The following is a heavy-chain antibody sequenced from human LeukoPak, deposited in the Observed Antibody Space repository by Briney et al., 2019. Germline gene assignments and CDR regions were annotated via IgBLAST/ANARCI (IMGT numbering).Heavy chain of an antibody. Sequence: GGSLRLSCAASGFTFSNYAMHWVRQAPGKGLEWLAVITSDGINQHYADSVRGRLTISRDNSIKTLFLQMNSLGTDDTAVYYCARDGPYFGDYPYYFDYWGQGTLVTVSS. D-gene: IGHD4-17*01. V-gene: IGHV3-30*04. CDR2: ITSDGINQ. CDR3: ARDGPYFGDYPYYFDY. CDR1: GFTFSNYA. J-gene: IGHJ4*02.